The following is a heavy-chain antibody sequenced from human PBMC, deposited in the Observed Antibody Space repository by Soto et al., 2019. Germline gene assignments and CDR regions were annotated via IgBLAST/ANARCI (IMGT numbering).Heavy chain of an antibody. CDR1: GYTFISYG. Sequence: ASVKVSCKASGYTFISYGISWVRQAPGQGLEWMGWISAYNGVTKYPQKLQGRVTMTTDTSTSTAYVELRSLGSDDTAVYYCARDPGSSSWYYFDYWGQGTLVTVSS. CDR2: ISAYNGVT. J-gene: IGHJ4*02. D-gene: IGHD6-13*01. V-gene: IGHV1-18*01. CDR3: ARDPGSSSWYYFDY.